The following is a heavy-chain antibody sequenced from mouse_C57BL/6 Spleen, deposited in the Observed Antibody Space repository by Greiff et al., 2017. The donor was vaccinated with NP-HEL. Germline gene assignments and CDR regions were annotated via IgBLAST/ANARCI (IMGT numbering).Heavy chain of an antibody. Sequence: QVQLQQPGAELVKPGASVKVSCKASGYTFTSYWMHWVKQRPGQGLEWIGRIHPSDSDTNYNQKFKGKATLTVGKSSSTAYMQLSSLTSEDSAVYYCAIARGDYDPFFDYWGQGTTLTVSS. J-gene: IGHJ2*01. V-gene: IGHV1-74*01. CDR3: AIARGDYDPFFDY. CDR1: GYTFTSYW. D-gene: IGHD2-4*01. CDR2: IHPSDSDT.